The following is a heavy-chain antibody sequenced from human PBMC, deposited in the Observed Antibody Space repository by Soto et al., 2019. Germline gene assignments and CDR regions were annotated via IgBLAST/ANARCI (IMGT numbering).Heavy chain of an antibody. J-gene: IGHJ5*02. D-gene: IGHD5-12*01. CDR3: ARDMRTDVDIVATVGFDP. Sequence: QVRLVQSGAEVKKPGASVKVSCKASGYTFTSYAMHWVRQAPGQRLEWTGWINAGNGNTKYSQKFQGRVTITRDTSASTAYMELSSLRSEDTAVYYCARDMRTDVDIVATVGFDPWGQGTLVTVSS. V-gene: IGHV1-3*01. CDR2: INAGNGNT. CDR1: GYTFTSYA.